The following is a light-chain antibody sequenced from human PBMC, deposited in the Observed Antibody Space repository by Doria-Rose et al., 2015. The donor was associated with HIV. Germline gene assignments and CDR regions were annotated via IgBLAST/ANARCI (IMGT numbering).Light chain of an antibody. CDR2: DAS. CDR3: QQYGTSRGT. V-gene: IGKV3-20*01. J-gene: IGKJ5*01. CDR1: QRVKSSY. Sequence: EIVLTQSLGTLSLSPGERATLSCRASQRVKSSYLAWYQQKPGQAPMLLIYDASTRATGIPDRFSGSGSGTDFTLTISRLEPEDVAVYYCQQYGTSRGTFGQGTRLEIK.